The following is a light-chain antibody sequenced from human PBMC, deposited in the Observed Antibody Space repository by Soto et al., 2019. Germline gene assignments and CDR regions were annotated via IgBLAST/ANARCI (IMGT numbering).Light chain of an antibody. Sequence: QSVLTQPPSVSGAPGQRVTISCTGRSSNIGAGYDVHWYQQLPGTAPKLLIYGNSNRPSGVPDRFSGSKSGTSASLAITGLQAEDEADYYCQSYDSSLSSYVFGPGTKVTVL. CDR1: SSNIGAGYD. J-gene: IGLJ1*01. CDR3: QSYDSSLSSYV. V-gene: IGLV1-40*01. CDR2: GNS.